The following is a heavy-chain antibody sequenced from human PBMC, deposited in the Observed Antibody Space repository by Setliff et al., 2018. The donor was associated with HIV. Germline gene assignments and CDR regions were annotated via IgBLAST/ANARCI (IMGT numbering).Heavy chain of an antibody. Sequence: PSETLSLTCTVSGGSISSYYWSWIRQPPGKGLEWIGYIYYSGATNYNTSLESRLTMSLDTPRNHLSLRLRSVTAADTAIYYCARDNHGFPVDWGQGTLVTVSS. J-gene: IGHJ4*02. CDR3: ARDNHGFPVD. CDR2: IYYSGAT. V-gene: IGHV4-59*12. D-gene: IGHD5-12*01. CDR1: GGSISSYY.